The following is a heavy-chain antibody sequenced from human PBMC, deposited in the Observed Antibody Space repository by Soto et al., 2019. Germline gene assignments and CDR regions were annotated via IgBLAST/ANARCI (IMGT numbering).Heavy chain of an antibody. CDR2: IVVGSGNT. CDR1: GFTFTSSA. Sequence: SVKVSGKASGFTFTSSAVQWVRQARGQRLEWIGWIVVGSGNTNYAQKFQERVTITRDMSTSTAYMELSSLRSEDTAVYYCAAVGQASYCSCGSCSYYYYGMDVWGQGTTVTVSS. D-gene: IGHD2-15*01. CDR3: AAVGQASYCSCGSCSYYYYGMDV. J-gene: IGHJ6*02. V-gene: IGHV1-58*01.